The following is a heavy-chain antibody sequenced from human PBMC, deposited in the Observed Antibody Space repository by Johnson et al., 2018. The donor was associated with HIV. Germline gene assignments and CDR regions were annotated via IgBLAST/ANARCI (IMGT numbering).Heavy chain of an antibody. CDR3: ARDGPWLQSQRNAFDI. V-gene: IGHV3-7*01. CDR2: IKQDGSEK. CDR1: GFTFSSYA. J-gene: IGHJ3*02. D-gene: IGHD5-24*01. Sequence: VQLVESGGGLVQPGGSLRLSCAASGFTFSSYAMSWVRQAPGKGLEWVANIKQDGSEKHYVGSVKGRFTISRDNAKKSLDLQMNSLRVEDTAVYYCARDGPWLQSQRNAFDIWGQGTMVTVSS.